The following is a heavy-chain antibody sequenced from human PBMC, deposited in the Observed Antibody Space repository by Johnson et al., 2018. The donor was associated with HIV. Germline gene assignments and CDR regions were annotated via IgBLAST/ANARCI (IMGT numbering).Heavy chain of an antibody. CDR2: ISYDGSNK. D-gene: IGHD3-9*01. CDR3: AKVKYYDILTGDPGADAFDI. J-gene: IGHJ3*02. CDR1: GFTFSNYG. V-gene: IGHV3-30*18. Sequence: QVQLVESGGGVVQPGTSLRLSCAASGFTFSNYGMHWVRQAPGKGLEWVAVISYDGSNKYYADSVKGRFTISRDNSKRTLYLQMNSLRAEDTAVYYCAKVKYYDILTGDPGADAFDIWGQGTMVTVSS.